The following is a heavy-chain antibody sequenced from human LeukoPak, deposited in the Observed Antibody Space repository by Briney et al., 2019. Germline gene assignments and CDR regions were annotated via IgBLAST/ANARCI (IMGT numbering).Heavy chain of an antibody. D-gene: IGHD2-15*01. CDR2: INDDGSDT. J-gene: IGHJ4*02. V-gene: IGHV3-74*01. CDR1: GFTFKLYW. CDR3: VRGGPSTWS. Sequence: RPGGSLRLSCAASGFTFKLYWMHWVRQVPGKRPVWVSRINDDGSDTIYADSVRGRFTISRDDAKNTVYLQMNNLRAEDTAVYYCVRGGPSTWSRGQGTLVTVSS.